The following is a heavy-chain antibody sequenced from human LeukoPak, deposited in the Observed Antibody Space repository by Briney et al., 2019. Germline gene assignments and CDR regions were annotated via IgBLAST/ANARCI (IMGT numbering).Heavy chain of an antibody. J-gene: IGHJ4*02. CDR1: GYTFTGYY. D-gene: IGHD6-13*01. Sequence: ASVKVSCKASGYTFTGYYMHWVRQAPGQGLEWMGRINPNSGGTNYAQKFQGRVTMTRDTSIGTAYMELSRLRSDDTAVYYCARGPTGYSSSWYAYWGQGTLVTVSS. CDR3: ARGPTGYSSSWYAY. V-gene: IGHV1-2*06. CDR2: INPNSGGT.